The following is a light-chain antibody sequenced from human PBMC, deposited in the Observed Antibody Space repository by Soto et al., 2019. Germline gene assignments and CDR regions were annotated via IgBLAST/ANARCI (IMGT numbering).Light chain of an antibody. V-gene: IGLV2-14*01. J-gene: IGLJ1*01. Sequence: QSALTQPASVSGSPGQSITISCTGTSSDVGGYNYVSWYQQHPGKAPKLMIYDVRNRPSGVSNRFSGSKSGNTASLTISGLQAEDEAYYYCSSYTSSSTLDVFGTGTKLTVL. CDR3: SSYTSSSTLDV. CDR2: DVR. CDR1: SSDVGGYNY.